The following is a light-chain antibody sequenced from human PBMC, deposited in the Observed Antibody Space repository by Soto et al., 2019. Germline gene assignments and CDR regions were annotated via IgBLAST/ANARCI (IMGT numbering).Light chain of an antibody. CDR3: QQRSNWPRT. CDR1: QSVSRY. CDR2: DAS. J-gene: IGKJ3*01. Sequence: IVLTQSPATLSLFPGERATLSCRASQSVSRYLAWYQQKPGQAPRLLIYDASNRATGIPARFSGSGSGTDFTLTSSSLEPEDFAVYYCQQRSNWPRTFGPVTKVDI. V-gene: IGKV3-11*01.